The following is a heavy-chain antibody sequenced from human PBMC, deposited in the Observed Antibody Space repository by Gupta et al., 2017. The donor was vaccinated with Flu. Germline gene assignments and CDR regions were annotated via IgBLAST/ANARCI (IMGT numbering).Heavy chain of an antibody. CDR2: IYHSGST. D-gene: IGHD2-15*01. Sequence: QVQLQESGPGLVKPSETLSLTCAVSGYSISSGYYWGWIRQPPGKGLEWIGSIYHSGSTYYNPSLKSRVTISVDTSKNQFSLKLSSVTAADTAVYYCARGYGGIPGIWGQGTLVTVSS. J-gene: IGHJ4*02. CDR3: ARGYGGIPGI. V-gene: IGHV4-38-2*01. CDR1: GYSISSGYY.